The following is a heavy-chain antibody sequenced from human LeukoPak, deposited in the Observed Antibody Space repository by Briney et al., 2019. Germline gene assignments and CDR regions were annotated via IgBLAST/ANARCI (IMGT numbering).Heavy chain of an antibody. CDR2: ISWNSGAI. CDR1: GFTFDDYA. D-gene: IGHD2-2*02. CDR3: AKGLSKSSSASYYTD. J-gene: IGHJ4*02. V-gene: IGHV3-9*01. Sequence: GGSLRLSCAASGFTFDDYAMHWVRQAPGKGLEWVSGISWNSGAIGYADSVKGRFTISRDNAKNSLYLQVNSLRAEDTALYYCAKGLSKSSSASYYTDWGQGTLVTVSS.